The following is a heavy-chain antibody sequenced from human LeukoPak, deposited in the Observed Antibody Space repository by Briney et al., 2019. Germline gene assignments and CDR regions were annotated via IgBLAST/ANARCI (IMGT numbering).Heavy chain of an antibody. CDR3: TSGPINSWYYDGSGYLFDY. D-gene: IGHD3-22*01. CDR1: GFIFTNYA. J-gene: IGHJ4*02. Sequence: GGSLRLSCAASGFIFTNYAMSWVRQAPGKGLEWVGFIRSKAYGGTTEYAASVKGRFTISRDDSKSIAYLQMNSLKTEDTAVYYCTSGPINSWYYDGSGYLFDYWGQGTLVTVSS. V-gene: IGHV3-49*04. CDR2: IRSKAYGGTT.